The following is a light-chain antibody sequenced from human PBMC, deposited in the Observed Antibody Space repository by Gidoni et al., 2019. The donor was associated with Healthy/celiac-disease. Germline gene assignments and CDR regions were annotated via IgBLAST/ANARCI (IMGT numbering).Light chain of an antibody. CDR1: QSVLYSSNNKNY. J-gene: IGKJ4*01. CDR3: QQYYVGLT. Sequence: DIVMTQSPDSLAVSLGERATINCKSSQSVLYSSNNKNYLAWYQQKPGQPPKLLIYWASTRESGVPDRFSGSGSGTDFTLTISSLQAEDVAVYYCQQYYVGLTFGGGTKVEIK. V-gene: IGKV4-1*01. CDR2: WAS.